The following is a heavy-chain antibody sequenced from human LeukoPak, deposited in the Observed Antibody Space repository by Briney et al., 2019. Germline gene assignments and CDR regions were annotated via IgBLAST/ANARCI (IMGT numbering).Heavy chain of an antibody. CDR1: GFIFSSYG. CDR2: IWYDGSNK. CDR3: AGSTITTRGVGDFDI. D-gene: IGHD1-26*01. J-gene: IGHJ3*02. V-gene: IGHV3-33*01. Sequence: GGSLRLSRAASGFIFSSYGMNWVRQAPGKGLEWVAIIWYDGSNKFYADSVQGRFTISRDNSKNTLYLQMNSLRPEDTAVYYCAGSTITTRGVGDFDIWGPGTVVTVSS.